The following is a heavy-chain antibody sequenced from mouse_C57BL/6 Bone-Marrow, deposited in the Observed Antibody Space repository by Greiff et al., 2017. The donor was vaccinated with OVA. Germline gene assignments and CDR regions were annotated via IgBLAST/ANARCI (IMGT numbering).Heavy chain of an antibody. CDR1: GFTFSSYA. CDR2: ISSGGDYI. V-gene: IGHV5-9-1*02. J-gene: IGHJ3*01. Sequence: DVQLVESGAGLVKPGGSLKLSCAASGFTFSSYAMSWVRQTPEKRLEWVAYISSGGDYIYYADTVKGRFTISRDNARNTLYLQMSSLKSEDTAMYYCTRDYGNYWFAYWGQGTLVTVSA. CDR3: TRDYGNYWFAY. D-gene: IGHD2-1*01.